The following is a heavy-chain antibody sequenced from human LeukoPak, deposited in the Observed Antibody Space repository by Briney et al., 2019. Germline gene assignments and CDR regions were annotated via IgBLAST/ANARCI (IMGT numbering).Heavy chain of an antibody. D-gene: IGHD3-10*01. V-gene: IGHV4-59*08. CDR2: IYYSGST. J-gene: IGHJ4*02. CDR1: GGSISSYY. Sequence: SETLSLTGTVSGGSISSYYWSWIRQPPGKGLEWIGYIYYSGSTNYNPSLKSRVTISVDTSKNQFSLKLSSVTAADTAVYYCARHGTGSYFDYWGQGTLVTVSS. CDR3: ARHGTGSYFDY.